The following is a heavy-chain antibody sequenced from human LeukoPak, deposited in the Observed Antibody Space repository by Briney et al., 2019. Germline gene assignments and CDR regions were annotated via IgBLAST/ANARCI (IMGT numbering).Heavy chain of an antibody. V-gene: IGHV4-61*01. D-gene: IGHD3-3*01. CDR2: IYYSGST. J-gene: IGHJ2*01. CDR1: GGSISSSSYY. CDR3: ARVVWSGYFGWYFDL. Sequence: SETLSLTCTVSGGSISSSSYYWSWIRQPPGKGLEWIGYIYYSGSTNYNPSLKSRVTISVDTSKNQFSLKLSSVTAADTAVYYCARVVWSGYFGWYFDLWGRGTLVTVSS.